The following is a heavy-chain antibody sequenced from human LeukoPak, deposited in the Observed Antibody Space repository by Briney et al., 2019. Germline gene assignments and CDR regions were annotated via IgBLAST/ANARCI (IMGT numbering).Heavy chain of an antibody. J-gene: IGHJ5*02. V-gene: IGHV3-30*02. CDR3: AKDQLRYGDYVEGGLDP. D-gene: IGHD4-17*01. CDR2: IRYDGSNK. CDR1: GFTFSSYG. Sequence: PGGSLRLSCAASGFTFSSYGMHWVRQAPGKGLEWVAFIRYDGSNKYYADSVKGRFTISRDNSKNTLYLQMNSLRAEDTAVYYCAKDQLRYGDYVEGGLDPWGQGTLVTVSS.